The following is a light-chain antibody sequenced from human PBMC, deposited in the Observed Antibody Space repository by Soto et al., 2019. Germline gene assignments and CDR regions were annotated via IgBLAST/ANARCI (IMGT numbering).Light chain of an antibody. V-gene: IGKV1-39*01. CDR1: QSISGY. CDR2: AAS. J-gene: IGKJ4*01. CDR3: QQSYTVPPT. Sequence: DIQMTQSPSSLSASVGDRVTITCRASQSISGYLNWYQQKPGKAPQLLIFAASSLQGGVPSRFRGGGSGTDFTLTIRSLQPEDFATYYCQQSYTVPPTFGGGTTVEIK.